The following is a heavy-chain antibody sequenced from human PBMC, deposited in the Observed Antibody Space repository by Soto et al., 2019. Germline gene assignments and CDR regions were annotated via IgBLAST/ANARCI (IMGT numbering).Heavy chain of an antibody. CDR3: ARGPNGSGSYYYFDY. V-gene: IGHV4-61*01. CDR2: IYYSGST. Sequence: QVQLQESGPGLVKPSETLSLTCTVSGGSVSSGSYYWSWIRQPPGKGLEWIGYIYYSGSTNYNPSLKSRVTISVDTSKNQFSLKLSSVTAADTAVYYCARGPNGSGSYYYFDYWGQGTLVTVSS. D-gene: IGHD3-10*01. CDR1: GGSVSSGSYY. J-gene: IGHJ4*02.